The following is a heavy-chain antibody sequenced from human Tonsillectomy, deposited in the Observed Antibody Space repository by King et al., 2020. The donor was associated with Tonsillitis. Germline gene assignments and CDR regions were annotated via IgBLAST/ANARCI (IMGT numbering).Heavy chain of an antibody. D-gene: IGHD2-21*01. Sequence: QLQESGPGLVKPSETLSLTCTVSGGSISSYYWSWIRQPPGKGLEWIGFIYYSGTTNSNPSLKSRVAISIDTSKNQFSLNLNSLTAADTAVYYCARGGVRFHYDYWGQGTMVTVSS. CDR3: ARGGVRFHYDY. CDR2: IYYSGTT. CDR1: GGSISSYY. V-gene: IGHV4-59*01. J-gene: IGHJ4*02.